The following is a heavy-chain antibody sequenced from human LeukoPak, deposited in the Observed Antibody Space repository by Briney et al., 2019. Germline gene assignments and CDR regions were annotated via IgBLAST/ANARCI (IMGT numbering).Heavy chain of an antibody. V-gene: IGHV3-23*01. Sequence: KSGGSLRLSCVVSGIILSNYAMSWVRQAPGKGLEWVSYISERGGSTAYADSVKGRFTISRDNSLNTLYLQMSSLRAEDTAVYFCAKRGIVIRGILVIGYHQEAYHYDYWGQGVLVTVSS. J-gene: IGHJ4*02. CDR3: AKRGIVIRGILVIGYHQEAYHYDY. CDR2: ISERGGST. D-gene: IGHD3-10*01. CDR1: GIILSNYA.